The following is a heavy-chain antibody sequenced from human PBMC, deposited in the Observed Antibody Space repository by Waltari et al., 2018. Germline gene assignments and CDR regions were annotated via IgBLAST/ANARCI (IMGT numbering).Heavy chain of an antibody. V-gene: IGHV1-8*01. Sequence: QVQLVQSGAELTKPGASVKVSCKTSGYTFTSYDINWVRQATEHGLDWMGWMNPNSGNTGYEQKFKGRVTMTRNTSISTAYMELSSLRSEDTAVYYCARDLEVVTSRFDPWGQGTLVTVSS. J-gene: IGHJ5*02. CDR3: ARDLEVVTSRFDP. CDR2: MNPNSGNT. D-gene: IGHD2-2*01. CDR1: GYTFTSYD.